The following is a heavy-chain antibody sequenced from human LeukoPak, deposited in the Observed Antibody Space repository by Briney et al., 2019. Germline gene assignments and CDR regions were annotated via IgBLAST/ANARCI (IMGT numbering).Heavy chain of an antibody. CDR2: IKHDGSEK. V-gene: IGHV3-7*01. Sequence: GGSLRLSCAASGFTFSFYWMTWVRQAPGKGLEWVASIKHDGSEKFYLDSVKGRFIISRDNAKNSLFLQMNSLRAEDTAVYYCARDSYYYGSGSYYASDIWGQGTMVTVSS. J-gene: IGHJ3*02. CDR1: GFTFSFYW. CDR3: ARDSYYYGSGSYYASDI. D-gene: IGHD3-10*01.